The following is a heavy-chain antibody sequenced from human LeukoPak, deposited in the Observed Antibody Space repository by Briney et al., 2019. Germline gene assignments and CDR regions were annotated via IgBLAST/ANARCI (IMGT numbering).Heavy chain of an antibody. J-gene: IGHJ4*02. CDR2: ISGRDRST. D-gene: IGHD4/OR15-4a*01. CDR3: ARRAGAYSHPYDY. V-gene: IGHV3-23*01. CDR1: GFNFSASA. Sequence: GGSLRLSCAASGFNFSASAMSWVRQAPGKGLEWVSGISGRDRSTYSADSVKGRITISRDNSKNTLYLQMNSLRAEDTAVYYCARRAGAYSHPYDYWGQGTLVTVSS.